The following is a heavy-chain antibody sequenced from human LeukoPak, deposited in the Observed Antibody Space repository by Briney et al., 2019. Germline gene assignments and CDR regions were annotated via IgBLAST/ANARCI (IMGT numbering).Heavy chain of an antibody. J-gene: IGHJ5*02. CDR2: IYYSGST. D-gene: IGHD2-8*01. Sequence: SETLSLTCTVSGGSISSSSNYWGWIRQPPGKGLEWIGSIYYSGSTYYNPSLESRVTISVDTSKNQFSLKLSSVTAADTAVYYCASPPLCTNGVCYTDWFDPWGQGTLVTVSS. CDR3: ASPPLCTNGVCYTDWFDP. V-gene: IGHV4-39*01. CDR1: GGSISSSSNY.